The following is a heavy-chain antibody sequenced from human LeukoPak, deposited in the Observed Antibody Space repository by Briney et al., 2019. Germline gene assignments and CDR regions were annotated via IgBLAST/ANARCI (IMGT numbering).Heavy chain of an antibody. CDR2: IYYSGST. J-gene: IGHJ5*02. Sequence: SETLSLTCTVSGGSISRSRDYWGWIRQPPGKGLEWIGSIYYSGSTYYNPSLKSRVTISGDTSKNRFSLKLSSVTAADTAVYYCARHYGIGSGRAYNWFDPWGQGTLVTVSS. V-gene: IGHV4-39*01. D-gene: IGHD3-10*01. CDR1: GGSISRSRDY. CDR3: ARHYGIGSGRAYNWFDP.